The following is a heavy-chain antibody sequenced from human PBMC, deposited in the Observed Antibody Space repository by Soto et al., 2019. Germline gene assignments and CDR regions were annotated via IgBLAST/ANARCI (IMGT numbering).Heavy chain of an antibody. CDR1: GFTFSTYS. D-gene: IGHD2-15*01. V-gene: IGHV3-48*02. CDR2: ISGRSSSI. J-gene: IGHJ6*02. Sequence: EVQLVESGGGLVQPGGSLRLSCAASGFTFSTYSLTWVRQAPGKGLEWVSYISGRSSSIYYADSVKGRFTISRDNAKNSLYLQMNSLRDEDTAVYYCARCASGGYDNDYAMDVWGQGTTVTVSS. CDR3: ARCASGGYDNDYAMDV.